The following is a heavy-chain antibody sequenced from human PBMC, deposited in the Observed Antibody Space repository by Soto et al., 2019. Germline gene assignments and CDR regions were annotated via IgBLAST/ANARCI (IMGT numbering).Heavy chain of an antibody. CDR1: GFTFSSYS. CDR3: ARAAPSVVISSY. J-gene: IGHJ4*02. CDR2: ISSSSSTI. Sequence: EVQLVESGGGLVQPGGSLRLSCAASGFTFSSYSMNWVRQAPGKGLEWVSYISSSSSTIYYADSVKGRFTISRDNAKNSLYLQMNSLXDEDTXVYYCARAAPSVVISSYWGQGTLVTVSS. D-gene: IGHD3-22*01. V-gene: IGHV3-48*02.